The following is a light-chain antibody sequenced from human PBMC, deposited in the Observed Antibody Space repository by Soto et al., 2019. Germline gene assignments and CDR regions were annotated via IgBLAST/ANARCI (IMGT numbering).Light chain of an antibody. CDR3: SSFRSSSTLYV. J-gene: IGLJ1*01. V-gene: IGLV2-14*03. Sequence: QSALTQPASVSGSPGQSITISCSGISSDIGDYNSVSWYQHHPGKAPQLMIYDVTNRPSGVSNRFSGSKSGNTASLTISGLQAEDEADYYCSSFRSSSTLYVFGTGTKLTVL. CDR1: SSDIGDYNS. CDR2: DVT.